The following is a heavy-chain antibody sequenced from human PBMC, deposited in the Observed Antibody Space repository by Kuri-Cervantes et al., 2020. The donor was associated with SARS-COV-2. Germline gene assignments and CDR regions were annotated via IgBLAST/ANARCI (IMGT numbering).Heavy chain of an antibody. D-gene: IGHD2-2*01. Sequence: LSLTCAASGFTFRSYGMHWIRQAPGKGLEWVGRSTFKAHNYATQYAASVEGRFTISRDDSENSLYLQMNSLKTEDTAVYYCARSCSTASCPRRTYGLDVWGQGTTVTVSS. CDR2: STFKAHNYAT. V-gene: IGHV3-72*01. CDR3: ARSCSTASCPRRTYGLDV. J-gene: IGHJ6*02. CDR1: GFTFRSYG.